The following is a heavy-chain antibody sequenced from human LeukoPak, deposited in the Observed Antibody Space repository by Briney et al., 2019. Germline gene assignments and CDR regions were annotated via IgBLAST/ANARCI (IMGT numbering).Heavy chain of an antibody. J-gene: IGHJ3*02. V-gene: IGHV4-34*01. CDR2: ISHSGNT. CDR3: ARATPELYYYDSSGYAGGAFDI. D-gene: IGHD3-22*01. Sequence: SETLSLTCAVYGGSFSGYYWSWIRQPPGKGLEWIGEISHSGNTNYKPSLKSRVTISVDTSKNQYSLKLSSVTAADTAVYYCARATPELYYYDSSGYAGGAFDIWGQGTMVTVSS. CDR1: GGSFSGYY.